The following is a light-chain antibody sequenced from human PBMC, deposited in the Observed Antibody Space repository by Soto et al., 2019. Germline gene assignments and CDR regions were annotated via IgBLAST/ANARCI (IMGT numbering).Light chain of an antibody. V-gene: IGKV3D-20*01. Sequence: EIVLTQSPATLSLSPGDRATLSCGASQSVISRYLAWYQQKPGLAPRLLIYDASSRATGIPDRFSGSGSGTDLTLTISRLEPEDFAVYYCQQYGNSPVTFGQGTRLEIK. CDR2: DAS. J-gene: IGKJ5*01. CDR1: QSVISRY. CDR3: QQYGNSPVT.